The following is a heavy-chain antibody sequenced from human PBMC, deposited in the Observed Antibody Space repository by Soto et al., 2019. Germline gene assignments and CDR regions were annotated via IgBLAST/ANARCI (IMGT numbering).Heavy chain of an antibody. CDR3: ARPGGSGWFYFDS. CDR2: IYYSGST. V-gene: IGHV4-28*01. J-gene: IGHJ4*02. CDR1: GYSICSSNW. D-gene: IGHD6-13*01. Sequence: SETPSLTCAVSGYSICSSNWWGWIRQPPGKGLEWIGCIYYSGSTYYNPSLKSRVTMSVDTSKNHFSLKLTSVTAADTAVYYCARPGGSGWFYFDSWGQGSQVTV.